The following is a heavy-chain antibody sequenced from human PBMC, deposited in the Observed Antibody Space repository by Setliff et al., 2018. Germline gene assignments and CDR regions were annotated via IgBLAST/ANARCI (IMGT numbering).Heavy chain of an antibody. J-gene: IGHJ6*03. CDR1: GYTFISYG. Sequence: ASVKVSCKASGYTFISYGISWVRRAPGQGLEWIGWISPYNGDTKLAQKLQGGVTMTTDTSTSTGYMELRSLISDDTAVYYCARSPPNRGVGQGHYMDVWGKGTTVTVSS. V-gene: IGHV1-18*01. D-gene: IGHD3-10*01. CDR3: ARSPPNRGVGQGHYMDV. CDR2: ISPYNGDT.